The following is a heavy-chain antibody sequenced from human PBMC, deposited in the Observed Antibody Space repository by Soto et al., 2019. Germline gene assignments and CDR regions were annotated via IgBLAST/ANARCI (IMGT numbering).Heavy chain of an antibody. CDR2: INAGNGNT. Sequence: ASVKVSCKASGYTFTSYAMHWVRQAPGQRLEWMGWINAGNGNTKYSQKFQGRVTITRDKSARTAYMELSSLGSEDTAVYYCARERGYSGSYLAYWGQGTLVTVSS. CDR1: GYTFTSYA. J-gene: IGHJ4*02. D-gene: IGHD1-26*01. CDR3: ARERGYSGSYLAY. V-gene: IGHV1-3*01.